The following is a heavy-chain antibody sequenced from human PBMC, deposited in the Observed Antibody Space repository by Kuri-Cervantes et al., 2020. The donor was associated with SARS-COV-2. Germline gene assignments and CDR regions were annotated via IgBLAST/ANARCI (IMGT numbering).Heavy chain of an antibody. J-gene: IGHJ4*02. V-gene: IGHV3-21*01. CDR1: GFTFSSYS. D-gene: IGHD6-13*01. CDR3: VRGGYSSSWYSDY. Sequence: ETLSLTCAASGFTFSSYSMNWVRQAPGKGLEWVSSISSSSSYIYYADSVKGRFTISRDNAKNSLYLQMNSLRAEDTAVYYCVRGGYSSSWYSDYWGQGTLVTVSS. CDR2: ISSSSSYI.